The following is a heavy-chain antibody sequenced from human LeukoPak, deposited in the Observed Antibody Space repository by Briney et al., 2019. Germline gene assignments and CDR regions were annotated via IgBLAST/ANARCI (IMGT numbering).Heavy chain of an antibody. CDR1: GGTFSSYA. CDR2: IIPIFGTA. CDR3: ARGRGKVGATKLGYYYYYMDV. J-gene: IGHJ6*03. V-gene: IGHV1-69*05. D-gene: IGHD1-26*01. Sequence: SVKDSCKASGGTFSSYAISWVRQAPGQGLEWMGGIIPIFGTANYAQKFQGRVTITTDESTSTAYMELSSLRSEDTAVYYCARGRGKVGATKLGYYYYYMDVWGKGTTVTVSS.